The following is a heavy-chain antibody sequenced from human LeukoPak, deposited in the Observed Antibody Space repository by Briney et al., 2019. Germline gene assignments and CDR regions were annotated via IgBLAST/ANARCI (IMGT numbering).Heavy chain of an antibody. V-gene: IGHV3-7*01. J-gene: IGHJ4*02. CDR1: GFTFRSYS. CDR2: IKQDGSEK. D-gene: IGHD6-19*01. Sequence: PGGSLRLSCEASGFTFRSYSMSWVRQAPGKGLEWVANIKQDGSEKYYVDSVKGRFTISRDNAKNSLYLQMNSLRAEDTAVYYCARGGLGGGWFFYSGYWGQGTLVTVSS. CDR3: ARGGLGGGWFFYSGY.